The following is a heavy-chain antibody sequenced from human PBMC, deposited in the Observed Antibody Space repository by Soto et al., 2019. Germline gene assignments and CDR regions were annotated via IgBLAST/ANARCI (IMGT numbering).Heavy chain of an antibody. CDR3: ASDGGYYFDY. CDR1: GDSISSGGYS. D-gene: IGHD2-21*01. CDR2: IYHSGST. Sequence: SETLSLTCAVSGDSISSGGYSWSWIRQPPGKGLEWIGYIYHSGSTYYNPSLKSRVTISVDTSKNQFSLKLSSVTAADTAVYYCASDGGYYFDYWGQGTLVTVSS. J-gene: IGHJ4*02. V-gene: IGHV4-30-2*02.